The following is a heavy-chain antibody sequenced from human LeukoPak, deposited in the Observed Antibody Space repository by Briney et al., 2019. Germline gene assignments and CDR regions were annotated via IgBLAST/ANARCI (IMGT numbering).Heavy chain of an antibody. Sequence: SVKVSCKASGGTFSSYAISWVRQAPGQGLEWMGRIIPILGIANYAQKFQGRVTITADKSTSTAYMELSSLRSEDTAVYYCARDLGMAKIPPYDWGQGTLVTVSS. CDR1: GGTFSSYA. J-gene: IGHJ4*02. V-gene: IGHV1-69*04. CDR3: ARDLGMAKIPPYD. D-gene: IGHD5-24*01. CDR2: IIPILGIA.